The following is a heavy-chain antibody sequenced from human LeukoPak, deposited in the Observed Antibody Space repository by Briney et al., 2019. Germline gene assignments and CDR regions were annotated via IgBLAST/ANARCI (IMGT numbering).Heavy chain of an antibody. Sequence: GGSLRLSCAASGFTFSDYYMSWIRQAPGKGLEWVSYISSSSSHINYADSVKGRFTISRDNAKKSLYMQMNSLTVEDTAVYYCARGRLEMATTWGQGTLVTVSS. V-gene: IGHV3-11*06. CDR1: GFTFSDYY. CDR2: ISSSSSHI. CDR3: ARGRLEMATT. D-gene: IGHD5-24*01. J-gene: IGHJ5*02.